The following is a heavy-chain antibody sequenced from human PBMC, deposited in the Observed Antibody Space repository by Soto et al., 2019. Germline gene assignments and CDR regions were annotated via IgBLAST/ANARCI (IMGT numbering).Heavy chain of an antibody. J-gene: IGHJ3*02. CDR2: ISSSSSYI. CDR3: ARETTVTPGAFDI. Sequence: EVQLVESGGGLVKPGGSLRLSGAASGFTFSSYSMNWVRQAPGKGLEWVSSISSSSSYIYYADSVKGRFTISRDNAKNSLYLQMNSLRAEDTAVYYCARETTVTPGAFDIWGQGTMVTVSS. V-gene: IGHV3-21*01. D-gene: IGHD4-17*01. CDR1: GFTFSSYS.